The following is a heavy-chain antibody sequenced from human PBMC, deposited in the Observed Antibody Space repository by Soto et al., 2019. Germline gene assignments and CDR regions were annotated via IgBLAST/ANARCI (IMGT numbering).Heavy chain of an antibody. J-gene: IGHJ4*02. CDR2: ISAYNGNT. V-gene: IGHV1-18*01. CDR1: GYTFTSYG. Sequence: QVQLVQSGAEVKKPGASVKVSCKASGYTFTSYGISWVRQAPGQGLEWMGWISAYNGNTNYAQKLQGRVTMTTDTATSTAYMELRSLRSDDTAVYYCARWVMITFGGVIAYFDYWGQGTLVTVSS. CDR3: ARWVMITFGGVIAYFDY. D-gene: IGHD3-16*02.